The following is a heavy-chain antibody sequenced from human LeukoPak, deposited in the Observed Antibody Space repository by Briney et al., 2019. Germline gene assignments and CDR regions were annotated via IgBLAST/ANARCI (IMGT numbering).Heavy chain of an antibody. V-gene: IGHV1-18*01. D-gene: IGHD5-12*01. CDR1: GYTFTSYG. Sequence: ASVKVSCKASGYTFTSYGISWVRQAPGQGLEWMGWISAYNGNTNYAQKLQGRVTMTTETSTSTAYMELRSLRSDGTAVYYCARVTSHSGYAFDYWGQGTLVTVSS. CDR2: ISAYNGNT. J-gene: IGHJ4*02. CDR3: ARVTSHSGYAFDY.